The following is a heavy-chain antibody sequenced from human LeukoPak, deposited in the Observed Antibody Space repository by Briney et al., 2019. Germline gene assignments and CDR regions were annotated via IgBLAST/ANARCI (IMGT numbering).Heavy chain of an antibody. Sequence: GGSLRLSCAASGFTFSSYSMSWVRQAPGKGLEWVANIKQDGSEKNYVGSVKGRFTIARDNAKNSLYLEMNSLRAEDTAVYYCARDSYAASNYMGVWGKGTTVTVSS. V-gene: IGHV3-7*01. CDR3: ARDSYAASNYMGV. CDR2: IKQDGSEK. CDR1: GFTFSSYS. J-gene: IGHJ6*03. D-gene: IGHD2-15*01.